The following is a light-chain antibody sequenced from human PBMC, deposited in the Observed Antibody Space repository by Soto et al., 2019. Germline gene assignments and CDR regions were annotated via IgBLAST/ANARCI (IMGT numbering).Light chain of an antibody. Sequence: DIQMTQSPSTLSASAGDRVIITCRASQIIDTWLAWYQQKPGKAPKVLISKVSNLESGVPSRFNGSGSGTEFTLTISSLQPDDLATYYCQQYKSSWTFGQGTKVDIK. CDR3: QQYKSSWT. J-gene: IGKJ1*01. V-gene: IGKV1-5*03. CDR1: QIIDTW. CDR2: KVS.